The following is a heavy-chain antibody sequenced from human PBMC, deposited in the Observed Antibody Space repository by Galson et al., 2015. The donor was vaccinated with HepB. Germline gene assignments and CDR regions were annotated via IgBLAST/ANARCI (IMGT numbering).Heavy chain of an antibody. V-gene: IGHV3-30*18. CDR1: GFTFSSYG. CDR2: ISYDGSNK. J-gene: IGHJ6*02. Sequence: SLRLSCAASGFTFSSYGMHWVRQAPGKGLEWVAVISYDGSNKYYADSVKGRFTISRDNSKNTLYLQMNSLRAEDTAVYYCAKVEQQLVDGYYYYGMDVWGQGTTVTVSS. D-gene: IGHD6-13*01. CDR3: AKVEQQLVDGYYYYGMDV.